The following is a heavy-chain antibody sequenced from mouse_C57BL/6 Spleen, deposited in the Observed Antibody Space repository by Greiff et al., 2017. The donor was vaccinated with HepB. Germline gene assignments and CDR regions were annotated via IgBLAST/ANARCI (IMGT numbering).Heavy chain of an antibody. Sequence: VQLQQSGAELARPGASVKLSCKASGYTFTSYGISWVKQRTGQGLEWIGEIYPRSGNTYYNEKFKGKATLTADKSSSTAYMELRSLTSEDSAVYFCARSGDDGYYWYFDVWGTGTTVTVSS. D-gene: IGHD2-3*01. V-gene: IGHV1-81*01. CDR2: IYPRSGNT. CDR3: ARSGDDGYYWYFDV. J-gene: IGHJ1*03. CDR1: GYTFTSYG.